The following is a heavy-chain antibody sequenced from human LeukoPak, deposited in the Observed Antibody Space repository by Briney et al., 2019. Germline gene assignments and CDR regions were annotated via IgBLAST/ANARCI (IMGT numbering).Heavy chain of an antibody. CDR2: MSNSGENT. CDR3: AKGYGGNAEDAFDI. J-gene: IGHJ3*02. CDR1: GFTFSSYS. Sequence: GGSLRLSCAASGFTFSSYSMQWVRQTPGKGLEWVGIMSNSGENTFYGEAVKGRFTISRDNSQNSLYLQMNSLRAEDTAVYYCAKGYGGNAEDAFDIWGQGTMVTVSS. V-gene: IGHV3-33*05. D-gene: IGHD4-23*01.